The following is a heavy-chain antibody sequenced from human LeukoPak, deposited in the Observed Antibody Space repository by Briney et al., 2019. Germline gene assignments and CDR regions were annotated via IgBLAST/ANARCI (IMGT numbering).Heavy chain of an antibody. D-gene: IGHD5-18*01. CDR1: GGSISSGDYY. CDR2: IYYSGST. Sequence: SETLSLTCTVSGGSISSGDYYWRWIRKPPGKGLEWIGYIYYSGSTYYNPSLKSRVTISVDTSKNQFSLKLSSVTAADTAVYCCARDQRGYSYGGVDYWGQGTLVTVSS. V-gene: IGHV4-30-4*08. CDR3: ARDQRGYSYGGVDY. J-gene: IGHJ4*02.